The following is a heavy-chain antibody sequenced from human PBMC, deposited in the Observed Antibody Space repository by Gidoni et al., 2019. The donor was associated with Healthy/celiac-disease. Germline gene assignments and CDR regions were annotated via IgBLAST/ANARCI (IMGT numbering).Heavy chain of an antibody. D-gene: IGHD6-25*01. J-gene: IGHJ5*02. CDR2: ISSSSISR. CDR3: ARDLDPSASCFDP. Sequence: EVQLVASGGGLVKPGGSLRIACAASGFTLGRYSRNGVCQAPGKGLECVSSISSSSISRYYADSVKGRFTISRANAKNSLYLQMNSLRAEDTAVYYCARDLDPSASCFDPWGQGTLVTVSS. CDR1: GFTLGRYS. V-gene: IGHV3-21*01.